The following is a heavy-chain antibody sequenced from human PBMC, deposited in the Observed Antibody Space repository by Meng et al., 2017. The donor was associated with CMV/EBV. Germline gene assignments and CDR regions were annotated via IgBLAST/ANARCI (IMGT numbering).Heavy chain of an antibody. J-gene: IGHJ5*02. CDR2: IIPILGIA. Sequence: SVKVSCKASGSTFSSHSINWVRQAPGQGLEWMGGIIPILGIANYAPNFQGRVTITADKSTSTADMELRRLRSEDTAVYYCAGKSGRTGYYDPWGQGTLVTVSS. CDR1: GSTFSSHS. CDR3: AGKSGRTGYYDP. D-gene: IGHD3/OR15-3a*01. V-gene: IGHV1-69*10.